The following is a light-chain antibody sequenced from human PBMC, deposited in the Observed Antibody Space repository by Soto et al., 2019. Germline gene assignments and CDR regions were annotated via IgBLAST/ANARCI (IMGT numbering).Light chain of an antibody. J-gene: IGLJ2*01. CDR2: EVN. Sequence: QSALTQPPSASGSPGQSVTISCTGTSSDVGGYNYVSWYQQHPGKVPKLMIYEVNKRPSGVPDRFSGSKSGNTASLTVSGLPAEDEADYYCSSYGGSNNLVFGGGTKLTVL. V-gene: IGLV2-8*01. CDR3: SSYGGSNNLV. CDR1: SSDVGGYNY.